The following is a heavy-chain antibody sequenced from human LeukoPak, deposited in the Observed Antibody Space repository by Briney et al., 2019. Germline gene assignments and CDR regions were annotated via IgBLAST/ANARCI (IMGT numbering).Heavy chain of an antibody. J-gene: IGHJ4*02. V-gene: IGHV1-2*02. CDR2: INPDSGDT. Sequence: ASVKVSCKASGYIFTGYYLHWVRQAPGQGLESMGWINPDSGDTNFAQKFQGRVSMTRDTSISTAYMELSRLGSDDTAYYYCARVQYYNILTGSFQYWGQGTLVTVSS. D-gene: IGHD3-9*01. CDR3: ARVQYYNILTGSFQY. CDR1: GYIFTGYY.